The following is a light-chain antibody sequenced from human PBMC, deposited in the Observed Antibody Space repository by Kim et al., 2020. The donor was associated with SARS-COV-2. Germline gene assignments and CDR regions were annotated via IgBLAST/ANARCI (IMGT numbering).Light chain of an antibody. CDR2: DAS. Sequence: PGERATLSCRASQSVNSYLAWYQQKPGQAPRLLIYDASNRATGIPARFSGSGSGTDFTLTISSLEPEDFAVYYCQQRSNWPITFGQGTRLEIK. J-gene: IGKJ5*01. CDR3: QQRSNWPIT. V-gene: IGKV3-11*01. CDR1: QSVNSY.